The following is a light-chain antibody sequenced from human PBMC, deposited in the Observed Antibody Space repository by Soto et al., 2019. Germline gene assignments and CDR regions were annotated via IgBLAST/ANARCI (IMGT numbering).Light chain of an antibody. CDR2: GAS. J-gene: IGKJ1*01. V-gene: IGKV1-39*01. Sequence: QVTQSPPSLSASIGDTVILTCRSAQNISNYLNWYNQKPGRVPNLLIYGASKLHGGVSSRFSGSGFWTDFPLTITNPPPEDFATLLCQPGFNHPWTFGQGTTVEIK. CDR3: QPGFNHPWT. CDR1: QNISNY.